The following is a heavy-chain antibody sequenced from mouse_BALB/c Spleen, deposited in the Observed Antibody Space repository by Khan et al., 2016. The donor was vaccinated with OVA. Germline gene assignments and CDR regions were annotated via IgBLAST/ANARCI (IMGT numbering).Heavy chain of an antibody. Sequence: EVELVESGGGLVQPGGSRKLSCAASGFTFSNFGMHWVRQAPEQGLEWVAYINSGSTTVYYAATVRGRFTLSRDNPKNTLFLQMTSLRSEDTAIYYCARWDYDDYDGFDYWGQGTTLTVSS. CDR3: ARWDYDDYDGFDY. V-gene: IGHV5-17*02. CDR2: INSGSTTV. CDR1: GFTFSNFG. D-gene: IGHD2-4*01. J-gene: IGHJ2*01.